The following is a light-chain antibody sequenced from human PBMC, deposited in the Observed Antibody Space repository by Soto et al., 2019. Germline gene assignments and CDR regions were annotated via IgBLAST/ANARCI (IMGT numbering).Light chain of an antibody. CDR3: QHRWNWAYG. Sequence: ELVMTQSPATLSVSPGERATLSCRASQSFSSNVAWYQQKPGQAPRLLIYGTSTRVTGIPARFSGSGSGTDFTLTISTLESEDFAVYYCQHRWNWAYGFGQGTKLEI. V-gene: IGKV3-15*01. J-gene: IGKJ2*03. CDR2: GTS. CDR1: QSFSSN.